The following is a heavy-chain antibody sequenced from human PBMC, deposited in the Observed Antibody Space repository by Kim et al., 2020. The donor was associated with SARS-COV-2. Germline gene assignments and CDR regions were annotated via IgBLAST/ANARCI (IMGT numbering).Heavy chain of an antibody. V-gene: IGHV4-39*01. CDR1: GGSTSRRTYS. CDR2: FSFSGTT. CDR3: ASLRRDGYNNYFDY. J-gene: IGHJ4*02. Sequence: SETLSLTCSVSGGSTSRRTYSWGWIRQPPGKGLDWIGTFSFSGTTYYHPSLKSRVTISVDTSKSQVSLKLSSVTATDTAVYYCASLRRDGYNNYFDYWGQGVLVTVSS. D-gene: IGHD5-12*01.